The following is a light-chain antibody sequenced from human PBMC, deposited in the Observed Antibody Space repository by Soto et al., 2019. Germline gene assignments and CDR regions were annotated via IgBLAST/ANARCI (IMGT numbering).Light chain of an antibody. CDR3: SSYVGSTNFV. CDR1: SSDVGGYNY. J-gene: IGLJ1*01. Sequence: QSALTQPPSASGSPGQSVTISCTGTSSDVGGYNYVSWYQQHPGKAPKLMIYDVSKRPSGVPDRFSGSKSDNTASLTVSGLQTEDEADYYCSSYVGSTNFVFGTGTKLTVL. CDR2: DVS. V-gene: IGLV2-8*01.